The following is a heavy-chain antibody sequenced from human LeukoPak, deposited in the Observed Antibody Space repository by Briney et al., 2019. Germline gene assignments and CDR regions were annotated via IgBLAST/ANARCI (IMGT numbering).Heavy chain of an antibody. D-gene: IGHD6-13*01. V-gene: IGHV3-33*01. CDR1: GFTFRSYG. CDR3: ARDRAAADLDY. J-gene: IGHJ4*02. CDR2: ICCDGSNK. Sequence: PGGSLRLSCAASGFTFRSYGMHWVRQAPGKGLEWVAVICCDGSNKFYAHSLKGGCTISRDNSRNTLYLQMTSLRAEDTAVYYCARDRAAADLDYWGQGTLVTVSS.